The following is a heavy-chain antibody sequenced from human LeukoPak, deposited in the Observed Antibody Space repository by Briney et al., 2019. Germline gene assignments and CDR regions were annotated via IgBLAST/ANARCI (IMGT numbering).Heavy chain of an antibody. CDR1: GYIFTGYY. CDR3: ARVAGVQQGDY. CDR2: INPHSGDT. V-gene: IGHV1-2*06. Sequence: ASVKVSXKASGYIFTGYYIHWVRQAPGQGLEWIGRINPHSGDTSYAQKFQGRVTMTRDTSISTAYMELSRLRSDDTAVYYCARVAGVQQGDYWGQGTLVTVSS. J-gene: IGHJ4*02. D-gene: IGHD6-13*01.